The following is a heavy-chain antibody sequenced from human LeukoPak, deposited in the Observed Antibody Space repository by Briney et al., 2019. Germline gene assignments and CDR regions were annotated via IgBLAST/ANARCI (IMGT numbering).Heavy chain of an antibody. J-gene: IGHJ4*02. V-gene: IGHV3-21*01. CDR1: GFTFSSYI. CDR2: ISSSSSYI. CDR3: ARARELYRDY. Sequence: GGSLRLSCAASGFTFSSYIMNWVRQAPGKGLEWVSSISSSSSYIYYADSVKGRFTISRDNAKSSVCLQMNSVRAEDTAVYYCARARELYRDYWGQGTLVTVSS. D-gene: IGHD1-7*01.